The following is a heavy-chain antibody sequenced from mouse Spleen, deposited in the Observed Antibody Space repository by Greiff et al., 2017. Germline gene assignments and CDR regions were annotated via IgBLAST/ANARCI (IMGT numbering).Heavy chain of an antibody. CDR2: INPYNGGT. Sequence: VQLQQSGPVLVKPGASVKMSCKASGYTFTDYYMNWVKQSHGKSLEWIGVINPYNGGTSYNQKFKGKATLTVDKSSSTAYMELNSLTSEDSAVYYCARNGLTGTFAYWGQGTLVTVSA. CDR1: GYTFTDYY. V-gene: IGHV1-19*01. CDR3: ARNGLTGTFAY. J-gene: IGHJ3*01. D-gene: IGHD4-1*01.